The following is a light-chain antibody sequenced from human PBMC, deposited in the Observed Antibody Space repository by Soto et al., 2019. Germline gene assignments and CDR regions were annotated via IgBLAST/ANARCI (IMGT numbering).Light chain of an antibody. CDR3: QQYGSIPWT. V-gene: IGKV3-20*01. Sequence: EIVLTQSPGTLSLSPGERSTLSCMSTESVVSNYLAWYQLKPGQAPRLLIYDASSRATGIPDRFSGSGSGTDFTLTISRLEPEDFAVYYCQQYGSIPWTFGQGTKVDIK. J-gene: IGKJ1*01. CDR2: DAS. CDR1: ESVVSNY.